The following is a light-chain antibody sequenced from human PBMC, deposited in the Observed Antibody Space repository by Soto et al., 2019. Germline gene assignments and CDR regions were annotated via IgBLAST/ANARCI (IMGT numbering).Light chain of an antibody. CDR1: QSVSSY. J-gene: IGKJ4*01. V-gene: IGKV3-11*01. CDR3: QQRYKWPPLT. CDR2: DVS. Sequence: EIVVTQSPATLSLSPGERATLSCRASQSVSSYLAWYQQKPGQAPRLLIYDVSNRATGIPARFSGSGSGTDFTLTISSLEPEDFAVYYCQQRYKWPPLTFGGGTRVEIK.